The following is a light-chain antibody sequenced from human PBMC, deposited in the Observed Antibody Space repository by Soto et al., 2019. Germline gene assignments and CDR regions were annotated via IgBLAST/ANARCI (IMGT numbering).Light chain of an antibody. Sequence: QSVLTQPPSVSADPGQKVTISCSGSSSNIGGNSVSWYQPLPGTAPKLPIYDDNKRPSGIPDRFSGSKSGTSATLGITGFQTGDEADYYCGSWDSCLSAYVFGSGTKGTV. CDR3: GSWDSCLSAYV. CDR1: SSNIGGNS. J-gene: IGLJ1*01. CDR2: DDN. V-gene: IGLV1-51*01.